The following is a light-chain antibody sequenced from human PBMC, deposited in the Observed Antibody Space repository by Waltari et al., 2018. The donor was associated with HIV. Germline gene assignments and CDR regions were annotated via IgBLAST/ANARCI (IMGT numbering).Light chain of an antibody. CDR3: QSYDSSLSGPWV. CDR1: SSNIGAGYD. J-gene: IGLJ3*02. V-gene: IGLV1-40*01. Sequence: SVLTQPPSVSGAPGQRVTISCTGSSSNIGAGYDVHWYQQLPGTAPKLLIYGNSNRPAGVPDRFSGCKSGTSASLAITGRQAEDEADYYCQSYDSSLSGPWVFGGGTKLTVL. CDR2: GNS.